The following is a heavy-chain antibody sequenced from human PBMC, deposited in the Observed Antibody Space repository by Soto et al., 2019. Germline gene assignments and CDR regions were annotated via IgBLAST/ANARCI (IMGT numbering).Heavy chain of an antibody. V-gene: IGHV3-30*14. J-gene: IGHJ4*02. CDR1: GFTFFTHA. CDR2: ISYDGGSE. D-gene: IGHD6-19*01. CDR3: AREKSSQWLASFDF. Sequence: GGSLRLSCEASGFTFFTHAMHWDRQAPGKGLEWVAVISYDGGSEYYADSVRGRFSVSRDNSKNTLYLQINNLRREDTALYYCAREKSSQWLASFDFWGQGTLVTVSS.